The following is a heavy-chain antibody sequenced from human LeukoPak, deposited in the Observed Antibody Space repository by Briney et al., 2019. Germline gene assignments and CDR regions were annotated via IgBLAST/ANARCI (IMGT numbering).Heavy chain of an antibody. J-gene: IGHJ5*02. CDR2: IYHGGGT. Sequence: QSSGTLSLTCSVAGPSLSRSNSWGGVRQPPGQGLGGIGAIYHGGGTNYNRSPKGRFPLSVERSRNRFSLELNSVTAAATAVYYCARVYMTLLRGHSWFDPWGQGTLVTVSS. V-gene: IGHV4-4*02. D-gene: IGHD4-17*01. CDR1: GPSLSRSNS. CDR3: ARVYMTLLRGHSWFDP.